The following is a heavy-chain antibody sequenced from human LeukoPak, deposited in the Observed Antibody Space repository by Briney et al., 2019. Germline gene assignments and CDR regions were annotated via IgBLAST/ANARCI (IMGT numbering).Heavy chain of an antibody. CDR2: ISAYNGNT. V-gene: IGHV1-18*01. Sequence: ASVKVSCKASGYTFTSYGISWVRQAPGQGLEWMGWISAYNGNTNYAQKLQGRVTMTTDTSTSTAYMELRSLRSDDTAVYYCAIQPSSSWYSHPKYYFDYWGQGTLVTVSS. J-gene: IGHJ4*02. CDR1: GYTFTSYG. D-gene: IGHD6-13*01. CDR3: AIQPSSSWYSHPKYYFDY.